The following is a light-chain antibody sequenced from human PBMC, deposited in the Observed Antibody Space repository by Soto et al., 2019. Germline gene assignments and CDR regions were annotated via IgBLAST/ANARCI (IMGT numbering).Light chain of an antibody. J-gene: IGKJ5*01. Sequence: DIHLAQSPATLSASLGDRVTISCRARQSVRPCLAWFQLKPGQAPRLLVYGASSLVSGVPSRFAGSGSETEFTITSQRPEAVDVEICQTQDNYPHFGQGTQLEIK. CDR1: QSVRPC. CDR2: GAS. CDR3: QDNYPH. V-gene: IGKV1-5*01.